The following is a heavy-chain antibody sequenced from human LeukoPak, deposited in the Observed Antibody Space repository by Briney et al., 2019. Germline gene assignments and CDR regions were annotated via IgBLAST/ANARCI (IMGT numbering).Heavy chain of an antibody. CDR2: IWHDGSHK. V-gene: IGHV3-33*01. Sequence: TGRSLRLSCAASGFSFDTYAMHWVRPAPGQGLEWVALIWHDGSHKFYSNSVRGQFTISRDNSKNTVYLQTNNLRPDDTAVYYCAREFFGAGSYPDFWGQGILVTVSS. J-gene: IGHJ4*02. CDR1: GFSFDTYA. CDR3: AREFFGAGSYPDF. D-gene: IGHD3-10*01.